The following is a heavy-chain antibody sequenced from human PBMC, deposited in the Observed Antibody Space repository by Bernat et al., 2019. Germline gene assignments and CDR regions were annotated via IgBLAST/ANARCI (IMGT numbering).Heavy chain of an antibody. CDR2: IYYTGST. Sequence: QLQLQESGPGLVKPSETLSLNCIVSGGSISNTGYYWGWIRQSPGKGLEWIGSIYYTGSTLYSPFLKSRVIMSLDTTKNQFSLRLRSVNAADTAVYFCAGQPPAATGPGFEYWGQGSLVTVSS. D-gene: IGHD6-13*01. CDR3: AGQPPAATGPGFEY. V-gene: IGHV4-39*01. CDR1: GGSISNTGYY. J-gene: IGHJ4*01.